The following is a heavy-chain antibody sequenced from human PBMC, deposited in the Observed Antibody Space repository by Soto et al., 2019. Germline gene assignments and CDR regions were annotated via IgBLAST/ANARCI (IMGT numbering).Heavy chain of an antibody. CDR3: TTGFSSSRFYVDS. Sequence: EMHLVESGGGLAQPGTSLRLSCGASGFNFDDYVMHWVRQAPGKGLEWVSSISWNSRTKDYADSVTGRFTISRDNAKNSLYLQINSLRPEDTAFYFCTTGFSSSRFYVDSWGQGTLVIVSS. V-gene: IGHV3-9*01. CDR1: GFNFDDYV. D-gene: IGHD6-13*01. CDR2: ISWNSRTK. J-gene: IGHJ4*02.